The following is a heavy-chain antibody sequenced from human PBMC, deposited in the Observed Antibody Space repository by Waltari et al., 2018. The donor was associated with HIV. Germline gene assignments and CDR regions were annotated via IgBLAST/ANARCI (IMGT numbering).Heavy chain of an antibody. V-gene: IGHV4-39*01. CDR3: VALRTVTGTIDK. CDR2: IYSIGVS. J-gene: IGHJ4*02. Sequence: QLQLQESGPALVKPSETLSLTCTVSTGYITQSYYWGWVRQFPGTGLEWLGSIYSIGVSHYAPSLKSRVALSVDMSKNQFSLTLTAVTAADTSRYFCVALRTVTGTIDKWGQGTLVTVS. D-gene: IGHD6-19*01. CDR1: TGYITQSYY.